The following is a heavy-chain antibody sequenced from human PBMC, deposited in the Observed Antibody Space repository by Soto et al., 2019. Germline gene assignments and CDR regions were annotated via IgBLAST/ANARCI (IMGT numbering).Heavy chain of an antibody. V-gene: IGHV1-18*01. CDR1: GYTFTSYG. CDR2: ISAYNGNT. J-gene: IGHJ4*02. Sequence: GASVQVSCKASGYTFTSYGISWVRQAPGQGLDWMGWISAYNGNTNYAQKLQGRVTMTTDTSTSTAYMELRSLRSDDTAVYYCARDKFYDFWSGFGHWGQGTLVTVSS. D-gene: IGHD3-3*01. CDR3: ARDKFYDFWSGFGH.